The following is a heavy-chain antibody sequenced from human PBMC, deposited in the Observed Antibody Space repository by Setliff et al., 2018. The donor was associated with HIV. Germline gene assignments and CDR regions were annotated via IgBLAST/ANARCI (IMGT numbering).Heavy chain of an antibody. D-gene: IGHD1-26*01. CDR2: IKQDGSEK. V-gene: IGHV3-7*01. CDR3: ARDRYSGSSTDY. CDR1: GFTFSTYW. J-gene: IGHJ4*02. Sequence: PGGSLRLSCAASGFTFSTYWMSWVRQAPGKGLEWVANIKQDGSEKNYMDSVKGRFTISRDNARKSLYLQMNSLRAEDTAVYYCARDRYSGSSTDYWGQGTLVTVSS.